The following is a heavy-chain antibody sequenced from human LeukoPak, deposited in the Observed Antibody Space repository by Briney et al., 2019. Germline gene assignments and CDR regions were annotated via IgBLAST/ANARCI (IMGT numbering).Heavy chain of an antibody. V-gene: IGHV4-39*01. CDR1: GGSISSSSYY. CDR3: ARVQRGPRAGAFDI. CDR2: IYYSGST. J-gene: IGHJ3*02. Sequence: MPSETLSLTCTVSGGSISSSSYYWGWIRQPPGKGLEWIGSIYYSGSTYYNPSLKSRVTISVDTSKNQFSLKLSSVTAADTAVYYCARVQRGPRAGAFDIWGQGTMVTVSS. D-gene: IGHD2-2*01.